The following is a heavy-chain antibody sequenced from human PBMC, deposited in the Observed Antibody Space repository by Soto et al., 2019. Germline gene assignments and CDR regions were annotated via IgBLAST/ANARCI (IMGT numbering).Heavy chain of an antibody. CDR2: ISSSSSTI. D-gene: IGHD2-2*02. V-gene: IGHV3-48*02. Sequence: EVQLVESGGGLVQPGGSLRLSCAASGFTFSSYSMNWVRQAPGKGLEWVSYISSSSSTIYYADSVKGRFTISRDNAKNSLYLQMNSLRDEDTAVYYCARYSRYCSSTSCYTDYWGQGTLVTVSS. CDR3: ARYSRYCSSTSCYTDY. J-gene: IGHJ4*02. CDR1: GFTFSSYS.